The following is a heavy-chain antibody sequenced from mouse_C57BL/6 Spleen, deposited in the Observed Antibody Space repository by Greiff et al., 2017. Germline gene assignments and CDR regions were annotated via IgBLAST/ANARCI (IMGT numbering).Heavy chain of an antibody. CDR2: IYPGDGDT. Sequence: VQLQQSGPELVKPGASVKISCKASGYAFSSSWMNWVKQRPGTGLEWIGRIYPGDGDTNYNGKFKGKATLPADKSSSTAYMQLSSLTSEDSAVYFCARGGRQRRLGNYFDYWGQGTTLTVSS. D-gene: IGHD3-2*02. J-gene: IGHJ2*01. CDR3: ARGGRQRRLGNYFDY. V-gene: IGHV1-82*01. CDR1: GYAFSSSW.